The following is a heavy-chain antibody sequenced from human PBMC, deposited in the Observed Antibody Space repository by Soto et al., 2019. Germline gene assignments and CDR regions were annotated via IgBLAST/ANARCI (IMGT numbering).Heavy chain of an antibody. D-gene: IGHD6-6*01. CDR3: AKVSRESSPYDAFDI. Sequence: ASVKVSCKASGYTFTGYYMHWVRQAPGQGLEWMGWINPNSGGTNYAQKFQGWVTMTRDTSISTAYMELSRLRSDDTAVYYCAKVSRESSPYDAFDIWGQGTRSPSPQ. CDR1: GYTFTGYY. CDR2: INPNSGGT. J-gene: IGHJ3*02. V-gene: IGHV1-2*04.